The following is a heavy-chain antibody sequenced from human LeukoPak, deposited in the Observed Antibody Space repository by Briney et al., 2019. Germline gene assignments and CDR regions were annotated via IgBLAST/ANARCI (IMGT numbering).Heavy chain of an antibody. CDR2: INPTSTSI. D-gene: IGHD3-22*01. V-gene: IGHV3-21*01. J-gene: IGHJ4*02. Sequence: GGSLRLSCAASGFTFSDYSINWVRPAPGKGLEWVSSINPTSTSIYYADAVKGRFTISRDTAKSSLYLQMNSLRAEDTARYYCVRVRRNSDRSGYYYFYNYWGQGIQVTVSS. CDR1: GFTFSDYS. CDR3: VRVRRNSDRSGYYYFYNY.